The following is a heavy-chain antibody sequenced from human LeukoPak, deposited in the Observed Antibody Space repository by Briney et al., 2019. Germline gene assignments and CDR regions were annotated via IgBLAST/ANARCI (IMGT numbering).Heavy chain of an antibody. V-gene: IGHV1-18*04. J-gene: IGHJ3*02. D-gene: IGHD6-19*01. CDR1: GYTFTSYG. CDR3: ARVIAVAAPGAFDI. Sequence: ASVKVSCKASGYTFTSYGISWVRQAPGQGLEWMGWISAYNGNTNYAQKLQGRVTVTTDTSTSTAYMELRSLRSDDTAVYYCARVIAVAAPGAFDIWGQGTMVTVSS. CDR2: ISAYNGNT.